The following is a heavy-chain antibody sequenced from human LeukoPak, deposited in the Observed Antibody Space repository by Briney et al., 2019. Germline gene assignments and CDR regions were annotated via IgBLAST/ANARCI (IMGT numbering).Heavy chain of an antibody. Sequence: GGSLRLSCAASGFTFYNYAMSWVRPAPGKGLEWVSGISGSGGSTYYADSVKGRFTISRDNSKNTLYLQMNSLRAEDTAVYYCVKAIPYYDILTGYSTPMYYFDYWGQGTLVTVSS. CDR1: GFTFYNYA. CDR3: VKAIPYYDILTGYSTPMYYFDY. D-gene: IGHD3-9*01. J-gene: IGHJ4*02. CDR2: ISGSGGST. V-gene: IGHV3-23*01.